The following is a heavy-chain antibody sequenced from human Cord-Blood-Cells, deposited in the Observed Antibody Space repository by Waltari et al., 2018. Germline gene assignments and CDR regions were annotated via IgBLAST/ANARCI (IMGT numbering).Heavy chain of an antibody. CDR3: ATDYPPSKRAPFDAFDI. J-gene: IGHJ3*02. Sequence: QVQLVQSGAEVKKPGASVQVSCKVSGYPLTELSMHWVRQAPGKGLEWMGGFDPEDGETIYAQKFQGRVTMTEDTSTDTAYMELSSLRSEDTAVYYCATDYPPSKRAPFDAFDIWGQGTMVTVSS. CDR2: FDPEDGET. V-gene: IGHV1-24*01. CDR1: GYPLTELS.